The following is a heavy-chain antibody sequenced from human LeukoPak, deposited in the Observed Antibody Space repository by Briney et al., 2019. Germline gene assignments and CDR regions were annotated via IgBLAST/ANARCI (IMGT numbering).Heavy chain of an antibody. J-gene: IGHJ4*02. V-gene: IGHV4-4*02. CDR3: ASGYSYGPYYFDY. Sequence: SGTLSLTCAVSGGSISSSNWWSWIRQPPGKGLEWIGEIYHSGSTNYNPSLKSRVTISVDTSKNQFSLKLSSVTAADTAVYYCASGYSYGPYYFDYWGQGTLVTVSS. D-gene: IGHD5-18*01. CDR2: IYHSGST. CDR1: GGSISSSNW.